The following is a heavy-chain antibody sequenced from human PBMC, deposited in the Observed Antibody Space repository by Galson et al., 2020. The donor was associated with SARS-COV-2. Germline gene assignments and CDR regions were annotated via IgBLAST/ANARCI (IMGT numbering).Heavy chain of an antibody. CDR3: ARGARGDYGSGSFVGFDP. D-gene: IGHD3-10*01. V-gene: IGHV4-34*01. J-gene: IGHJ5*02. Sequence: SETLSLTCAVSGGSLSGYYWTWIRQPPGKGLEWIGEINHRQTTNYNPSLKSRITISLHTSMNQFSLTLTSATAADTAVYYCARGARGDYGSGSFVGFDPWGQGVLVTVS. CDR2: INHRQTT. CDR1: GGSLSGYY.